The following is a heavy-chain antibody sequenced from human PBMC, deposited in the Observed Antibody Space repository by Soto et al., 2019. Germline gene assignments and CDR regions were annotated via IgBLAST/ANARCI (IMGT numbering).Heavy chain of an antibody. J-gene: IGHJ6*02. V-gene: IGHV5-51*01. Sequence: GGSLKISCKGSGYSFTSYWIGWVRQMPGKSLEWVGIIYPGDSDTRYSPSFQGQVTISADKSISTAYLQWSSLKASDTAMYYCARHYGSGSSWYRSVDYYYGMDVWGQGTTVTVSS. CDR3: ARHYGSGSSWYRSVDYYYGMDV. CDR2: IYPGDSDT. D-gene: IGHD6-13*01. CDR1: GYSFTSYW.